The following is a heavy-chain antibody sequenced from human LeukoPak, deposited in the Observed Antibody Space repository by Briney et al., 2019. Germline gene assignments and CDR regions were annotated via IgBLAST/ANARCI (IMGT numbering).Heavy chain of an antibody. J-gene: IGHJ4*02. CDR1: GGSISSHY. CDR3: ARGIVSSSWYYFDY. Sequence: SETLSLTCTVSGGSISSHYWSWIRQPPGKGLEWIGYIYYSGSTNYNPSLKSRVTISVDMSKNQFSLKLSSVTAADTAVYYCARGIVSSSWYYFDYWGQGTLVTVSS. CDR2: IYYSGST. V-gene: IGHV4-59*11. D-gene: IGHD6-13*01.